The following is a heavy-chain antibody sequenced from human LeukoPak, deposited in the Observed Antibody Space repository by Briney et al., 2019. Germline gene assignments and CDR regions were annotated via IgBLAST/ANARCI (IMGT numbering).Heavy chain of an antibody. J-gene: IGHJ4*02. CDR2: INPNSGDT. D-gene: IGHD5-12*01. CDR1: GYTFTGYY. Sequence: ASVKVSCKPSGYTFTGYYMLWVRQAPGQGLEWMGLINPNSGDTNYAQNFQGRVTMTRDTSISTAYMELSRLRSDDTAVYYCASVVATGGYWGQGTLVTVSS. V-gene: IGHV1-2*02. CDR3: ASVVATGGY.